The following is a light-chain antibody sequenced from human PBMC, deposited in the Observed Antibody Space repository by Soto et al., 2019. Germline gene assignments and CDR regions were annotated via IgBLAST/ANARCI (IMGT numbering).Light chain of an antibody. Sequence: DIQMTQSPSTLSASVGDRVTITCRASQSISTSLAWYQQKPGKAPKLVIYKASSLQSGVPSRFSGSGSGTEFTLTISSLQPDDFATYYCQHYNTHSRAFGQGTKVEIK. V-gene: IGKV1-5*03. CDR2: KAS. CDR1: QSISTS. J-gene: IGKJ1*01. CDR3: QHYNTHSRA.